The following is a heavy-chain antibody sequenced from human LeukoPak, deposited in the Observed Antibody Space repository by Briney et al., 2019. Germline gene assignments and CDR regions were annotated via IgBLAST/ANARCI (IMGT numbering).Heavy chain of an antibody. J-gene: IGHJ4*02. V-gene: IGHV3-21*05. CDR3: AREGYSGYDYDEYFDY. CDR2: ISSSSSYI. CDR1: GFTFSSYS. D-gene: IGHD5-12*01. Sequence: GGSLRLSCAASGFTFSSYSMNWVRQAPGKGLEWVSYISSSSSYIYYADSVKGRFTISRDSSKNTLYLQMNSLRAEDTAVYYCAREGYSGYDYDEYFDYWGQGTLVTVSS.